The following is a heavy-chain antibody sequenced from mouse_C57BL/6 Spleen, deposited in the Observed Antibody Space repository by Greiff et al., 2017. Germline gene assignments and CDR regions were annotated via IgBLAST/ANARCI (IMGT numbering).Heavy chain of an antibody. Sequence: VQLQQPGAELVRPGTSVKLSCKASGYTFTSYWMHWVKQRPGQGLEWIGVIDPSDSYTNYNQKFKGKATLTVDTSSSTAYMQLSSLTSEDSAVYYCARDYGSSDYYAMDYWGQGTSVTVSS. V-gene: IGHV1-59*01. D-gene: IGHD1-1*01. J-gene: IGHJ4*01. CDR2: IDPSDSYT. CDR1: GYTFTSYW. CDR3: ARDYGSSDYYAMDY.